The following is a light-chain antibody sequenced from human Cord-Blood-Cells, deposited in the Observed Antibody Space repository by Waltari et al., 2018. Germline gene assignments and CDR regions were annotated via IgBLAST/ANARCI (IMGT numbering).Light chain of an antibody. Sequence: QSALTQPRSVSGSPGQSVTISCTGPSSDVGGYNYASWYQQHPGKAPKLMIYDVSNRPSGVPDRFSGSKSGNTASLTISGLQAEDEADYYCCSYAGSYTYVFGTGTKVTVL. CDR2: DVS. V-gene: IGLV2-11*01. J-gene: IGLJ1*01. CDR3: CSYAGSYTYV. CDR1: SSDVGGYNY.